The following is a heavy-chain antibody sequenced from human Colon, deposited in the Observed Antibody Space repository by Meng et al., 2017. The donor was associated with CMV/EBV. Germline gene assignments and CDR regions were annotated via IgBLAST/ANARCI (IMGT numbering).Heavy chain of an antibody. Sequence: FTFTDYTMGWVRQAPGQGLQWVSSIDSSSHSPYYAASVKGRFSISRDNSRNTVFLQMSGLSADDTALYYCAKGGPPEGRFVEWSVDFWGPGTLVTVSS. CDR2: IDSSSHSP. CDR3: AKGGPPEGRFVEWSVDF. J-gene: IGHJ4*02. D-gene: IGHD3-3*01. V-gene: IGHV3-23*01. CDR1: FTFTDYT.